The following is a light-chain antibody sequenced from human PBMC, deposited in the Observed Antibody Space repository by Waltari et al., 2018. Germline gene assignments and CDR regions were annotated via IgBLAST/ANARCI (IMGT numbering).Light chain of an antibody. Sequence: EIVLTQSPGTLSLSPGERATLSCRASQRVNSSYLAWYQQKPGQAPRLLIYGASSRATGIPDRFSSSGSGTDFTLTISRLEPEDFAVYYCQQYGSSPYTFGQGTKLEIK. CDR3: QQYGSSPYT. V-gene: IGKV3-20*01. CDR2: GAS. J-gene: IGKJ2*01. CDR1: QRVNSSY.